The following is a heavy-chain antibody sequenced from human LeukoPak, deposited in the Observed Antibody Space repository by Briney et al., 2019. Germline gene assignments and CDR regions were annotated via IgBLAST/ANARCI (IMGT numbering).Heavy chain of an antibody. Sequence: SGGSLRLSCAASGFTFSSYGMHWVRQAPGKGLEWVAVISYDGSKKYYADSVKGRFTISRDNSKNTLYLQMNSLRAEDTAVYYCAKPYYYDSSGYKYYFDYWGQGTLVTVSS. V-gene: IGHV3-30*18. CDR2: ISYDGSKK. CDR3: AKPYYYDSSGYKYYFDY. CDR1: GFTFSSYG. D-gene: IGHD3-22*01. J-gene: IGHJ4*02.